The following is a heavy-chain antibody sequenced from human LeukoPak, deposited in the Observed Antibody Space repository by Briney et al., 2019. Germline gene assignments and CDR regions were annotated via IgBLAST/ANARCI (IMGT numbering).Heavy chain of an antibody. D-gene: IGHD3-22*01. CDR2: IYSGGST. J-gene: IGHJ6*03. CDR3: ARGWAETYYYDSSGSYYMDV. Sequence: GGSLRLSCAASGFTVSSNYMSWVRQAPGKGLEWVSVIYSGGSTYYADSVKGRFTISRDNSKNTLYLQMNSLRAEDTAVYYCARGWAETYYYDSSGSYYMDVWGKGTTVTVSS. V-gene: IGHV3-53*01. CDR1: GFTVSSNY.